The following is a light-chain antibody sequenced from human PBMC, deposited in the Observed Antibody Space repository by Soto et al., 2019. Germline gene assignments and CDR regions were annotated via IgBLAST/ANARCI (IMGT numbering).Light chain of an antibody. CDR1: SSDVGGYNS. V-gene: IGLV2-14*01. Sequence: QSALTQPASVSGSPGQSITISCTGTSSDVGGYNSVSWYQQHPGKAHKLMIYEVSNRPSGVSNRFSGSKSGNTASLTISGLQAEDEADYYCSSYTTSSTLLYVFGTGTKLTVL. CDR2: EVS. J-gene: IGLJ1*01. CDR3: SSYTTSSTLLYV.